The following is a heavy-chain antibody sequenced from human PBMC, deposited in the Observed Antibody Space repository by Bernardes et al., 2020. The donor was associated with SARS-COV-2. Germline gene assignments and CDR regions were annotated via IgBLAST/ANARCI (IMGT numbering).Heavy chain of an antibody. D-gene: IGHD1-26*01. Sequence: SETLSLTCTVSGGSVRISSYYWAWIRQSTGKGLEGIGSIYFSGYSDYNPSLQSRVTISVDTSKNQFSLNLRSVTAADTAVYYCARRVGGTYQLDHWGQGILVSVSS. J-gene: IGHJ4*02. CDR1: GGSVRISSYY. CDR3: ARRVGGTYQLDH. V-gene: IGHV4-39*01. CDR2: IYFSGYS.